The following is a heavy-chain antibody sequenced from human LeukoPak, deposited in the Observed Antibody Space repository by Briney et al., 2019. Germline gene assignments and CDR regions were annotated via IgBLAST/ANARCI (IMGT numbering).Heavy chain of an antibody. Sequence: GGSLRLSCAASEFSVGSNYMTWVRQAPGKGLEWVSLIYSGGSTYYADSVKGRFTISRDNSKNTLYLQMNSLRAEDTAVYYCARATTYDILTGYFDYWGQGTLVTVSS. CDR3: ARATTYDILTGYFDY. V-gene: IGHV3-66*01. CDR1: EFSVGSNY. J-gene: IGHJ4*02. D-gene: IGHD3-9*01. CDR2: IYSGGST.